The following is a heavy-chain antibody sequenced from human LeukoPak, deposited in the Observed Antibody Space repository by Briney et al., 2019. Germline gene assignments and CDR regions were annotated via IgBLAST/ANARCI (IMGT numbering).Heavy chain of an antibody. J-gene: IGHJ5*02. V-gene: IGHV3-7*01. Sequence: GGSLRLSCAASGFTFSSYWMSCVRQAPGKGRGGVANIKQDGSEKYYVDSVKGRFTISRDNAKNSLYLQMNSLRAEDTAVYYCAREERLLLWFGELLSNWFDPWGQGTLVTVSS. D-gene: IGHD3-10*01. CDR2: IKQDGSEK. CDR1: GFTFSSYW. CDR3: AREERLLLWFGELLSNWFDP.